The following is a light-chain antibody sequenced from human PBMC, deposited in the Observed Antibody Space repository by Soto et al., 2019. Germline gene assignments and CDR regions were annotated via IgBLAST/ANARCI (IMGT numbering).Light chain of an antibody. CDR3: QEYSSYPYT. CDR2: KAS. V-gene: IGKV1-5*03. CDR1: QSIGRW. J-gene: IGKJ2*01. Sequence: IQLTKSPSTLSSSVGDTVSLSCRASQSIGRWLAWYQQRPGEAPHLLIYKASTLQSGVPSRFSGSGSGTEFTLTISGLQPDDFATYYCQEYSSYPYTFAQGTKLEFK.